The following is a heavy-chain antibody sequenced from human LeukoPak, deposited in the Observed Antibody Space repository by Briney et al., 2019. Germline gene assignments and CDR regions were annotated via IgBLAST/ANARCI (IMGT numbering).Heavy chain of an antibody. J-gene: IGHJ6*03. Sequence: ASVKVSCKASGGTFSSYAISWVRQAPGQGLEWMGGIIPIFGTANYAQKFQGRVTITAYESTSTAYMGLSSLRSEDTAVYYCARDRRVNDYGDYGEDYYYYYMDVWGKGTTVTVSS. CDR3: ARDRRVNDYGDYGEDYYYYYMDV. V-gene: IGHV1-69*13. D-gene: IGHD4-17*01. CDR2: IIPIFGTA. CDR1: GGTFSSYA.